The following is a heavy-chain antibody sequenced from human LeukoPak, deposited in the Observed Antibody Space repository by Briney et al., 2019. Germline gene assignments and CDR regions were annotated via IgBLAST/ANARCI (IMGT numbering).Heavy chain of an antibody. J-gene: IGHJ4*02. D-gene: IGHD6-19*01. Sequence: GGSLRLSCAASGFTFSDYWMSWVRQSPGKGLEWVANIKEDGSQKYYVDSVRGRFTISRDNAKNSLSLQMDSLRAEDTAVYYCARGPTVPVADYYFDYWGQGTLVTVSS. CDR2: IKEDGSQK. CDR3: ARGPTVPVADYYFDY. CDR1: GFTFSDYW. V-gene: IGHV3-7*03.